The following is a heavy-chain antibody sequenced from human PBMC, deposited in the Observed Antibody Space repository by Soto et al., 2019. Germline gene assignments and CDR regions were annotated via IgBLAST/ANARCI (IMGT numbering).Heavy chain of an antibody. CDR1: GFTFSTYA. V-gene: IGHV3-23*01. CDR2: INTSSGRT. Sequence: EVHLLESGGGLVQPGGSLRLSCAASGFTFSTYAMSWVRQAPGKGLEWVSTINTSSGRTYYADSVKGRFTISRDNSKNTLYLQMKSLRAEDTAMYYCAKDRGDKETYGGSYGFDYWGQGTLVTVSS. CDR3: AKDRGDKETYGGSYGFDY. J-gene: IGHJ4*02. D-gene: IGHD1-26*01.